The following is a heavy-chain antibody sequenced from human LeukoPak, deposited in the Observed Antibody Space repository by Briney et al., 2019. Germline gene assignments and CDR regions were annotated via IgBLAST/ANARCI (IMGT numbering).Heavy chain of an antibody. CDR2: INPNSGGT. V-gene: IGHV1-2*02. Sequence: VASVKVSCKASGYTFSDFSISWVRQAPGQGLEWMGWINPNSGGTNYAQKFQGRVTMTRDTSISTAYMELSRLRSDDTAVYYCAVWGSGYLWGQGTLVTVSS. D-gene: IGHD3-16*01. CDR1: GYTFSDFS. CDR3: AVWGSGYL. J-gene: IGHJ4*02.